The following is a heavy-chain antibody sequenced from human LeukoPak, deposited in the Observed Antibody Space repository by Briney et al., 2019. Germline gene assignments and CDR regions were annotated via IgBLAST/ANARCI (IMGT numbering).Heavy chain of an antibody. V-gene: IGHV3-30-3*01. J-gene: IGHJ4*02. CDR3: AVPDSSGYYRVPI. CDR1: GFTFSSYA. Sequence: TGRSLRLSCAASGFTFSSYAMHWVRQAPGKGLEWVAVISYDGSNKYYADSVKGRFTISRDNSKNTPYLQMNSLRAEDTAVYYCAVPDSSGYYRVPIWGQGTLVTVSS. CDR2: ISYDGSNK. D-gene: IGHD3-22*01.